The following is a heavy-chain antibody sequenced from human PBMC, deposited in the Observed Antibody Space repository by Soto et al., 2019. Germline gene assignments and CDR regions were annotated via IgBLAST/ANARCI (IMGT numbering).Heavy chain of an antibody. J-gene: IGHJ6*02. CDR1: GGSISSGGYY. Sequence: SETLSLTCTVSGGSISSGGYYWSWIRQHPGKGLEWIGYIYYSGSTYYNPSLKSRVTISVDTSKNQFSLKLSSVTAADTAVYYCARGAYMKPRNYGSVLTYGMDVWGQGTTVTVSS. D-gene: IGHD3-10*01. V-gene: IGHV4-31*03. CDR3: ARGAYMKPRNYGSVLTYGMDV. CDR2: IYYSGST.